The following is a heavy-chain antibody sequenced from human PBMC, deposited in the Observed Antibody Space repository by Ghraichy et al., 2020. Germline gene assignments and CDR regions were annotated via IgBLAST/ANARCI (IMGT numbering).Heavy chain of an antibody. Sequence: SLNISCAASGFTFDDYTMHWVRQPPGKGLEWVSRISWNSNSIGYADSVKGRFTISRDNAKNSLYLQMNSLRAEDTALYYCTKNGGAGDYDSSGYYNYWGQGTLVTVSS. CDR2: ISWNSNSI. CDR3: TKNGGAGDYDSSGYYNY. D-gene: IGHD3-22*01. V-gene: IGHV3-9*01. J-gene: IGHJ4*02. CDR1: GFTFDDYT.